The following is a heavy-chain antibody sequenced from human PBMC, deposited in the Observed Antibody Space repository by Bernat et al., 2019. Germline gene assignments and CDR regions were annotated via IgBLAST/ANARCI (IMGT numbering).Heavy chain of an antibody. CDR2: ISGSGGST. Sequence: EVQLLESGGGLVQPGGSLRLSCAASGFTFSSYAMSWVRQAPGKGLEWVSAISGSGGSTHYADSVKGRFTISRDNSKNTLYLQMNSLRAEDTAVYYCAKPPGGVVATMELDYWGQGTLVTVSS. D-gene: IGHD5-12*01. V-gene: IGHV3-23*01. J-gene: IGHJ4*02. CDR3: AKPPGGVVATMELDY. CDR1: GFTFSSYA.